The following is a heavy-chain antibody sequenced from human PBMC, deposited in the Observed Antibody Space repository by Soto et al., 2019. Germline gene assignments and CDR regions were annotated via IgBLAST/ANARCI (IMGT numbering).Heavy chain of an antibody. CDR3: ARLVNWKAVFDS. CDR2: IYTSDGSA. D-gene: IGHD1-1*01. CDR1: GYTFTSYQ. Sequence: QVQLVQSGAEVKKPGASVKVSCKASGYTFTSYQRHWMRQAPRQGLEWMGLIYTSDGSATHAQKFQGRVTMTRDTSTSTVHMELSSLKSEDTAMYFCARLVNWKAVFDSWGQGTLVTVSS. V-gene: IGHV1-46*01. J-gene: IGHJ5*01.